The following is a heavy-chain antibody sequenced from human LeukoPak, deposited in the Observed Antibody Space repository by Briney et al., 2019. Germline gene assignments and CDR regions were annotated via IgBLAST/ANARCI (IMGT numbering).Heavy chain of an antibody. D-gene: IGHD3-16*01. CDR3: ARHVRYEQPAPRDSSAP. Sequence: PSETLSLTCTVSGGSISSSIYFWGWIRQPPGKGLEWIVSMHHSGSTYYNPSLKSRVTTSIDTSKNQFSLNLSSVTAADTALYYWARHVRYEQPAPRDSSAPWGQETLAT. CDR2: MHHSGST. V-gene: IGHV4-39*01. CDR1: GGSISSSIYF. J-gene: IGHJ5*02.